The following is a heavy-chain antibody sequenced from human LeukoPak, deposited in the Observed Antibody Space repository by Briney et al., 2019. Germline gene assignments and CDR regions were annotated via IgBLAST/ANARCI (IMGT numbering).Heavy chain of an antibody. D-gene: IGHD5-18*01. CDR1: GYTFTGYY. CDR3: ARRAREYSHDAFDI. CDR2: INPNSGDT. Sequence: ASVKVSCKASGYTFTGYYMHWVRQAPGQGLEWMGCINPNSGDTNYAQKFQGRFSMTRDTSISTAYMELSRLRSDDTAVYYCARRAREYSHDAFDIWGQGTMVTVSS. J-gene: IGHJ3*02. V-gene: IGHV1-2*02.